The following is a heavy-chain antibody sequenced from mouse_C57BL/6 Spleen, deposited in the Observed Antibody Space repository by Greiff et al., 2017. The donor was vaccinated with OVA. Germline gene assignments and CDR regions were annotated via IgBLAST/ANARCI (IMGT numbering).Heavy chain of an antibody. V-gene: IGHV6-6*01. CDR2: IRHKANNPAT. CDR3: TRPDYDYLYAMDY. Sequence: EVQLQESGGGLVQPGGSMKLSCAASGFTFSDAWMDWVRQSPEKGLEWVAEIRHKANNPATYYAESVKGRFTISRDDSKSSVYLHINSLRADDTGNYYGTRPDYDYLYAMDYWGQGTSVTVSS. D-gene: IGHD2-4*01. CDR1: GFTFSDAW. J-gene: IGHJ4*01.